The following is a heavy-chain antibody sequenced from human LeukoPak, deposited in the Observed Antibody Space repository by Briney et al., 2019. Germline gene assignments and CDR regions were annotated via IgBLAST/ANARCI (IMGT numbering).Heavy chain of an antibody. CDR1: GFTFSSYW. CDR2: INQDGSEK. D-gene: IGHD3-9*01. J-gene: IGHJ4*02. CDR3: ARDPIPIVFDY. Sequence: GGSLRLSCAASGFTFSSYWMSWVRQAPGKGLEWVAHINQDGSEKYYVDSVKGRFTISRDNAKNSLYLQMNSLRGEDTAVYYCARDPIPIVFDYWGQGTLVTVSS. V-gene: IGHV3-7*01.